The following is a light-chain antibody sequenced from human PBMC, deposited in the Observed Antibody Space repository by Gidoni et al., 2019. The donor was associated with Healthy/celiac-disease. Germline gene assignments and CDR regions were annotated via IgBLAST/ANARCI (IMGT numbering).Light chain of an antibody. J-gene: IGLJ2*01. V-gene: IGLV3-1*01. CDR1: KLGDKY. CDR2: QDS. CDR3: QAWDSSVV. Sequence: SPELTQPPSVSVSPGQTASITCSGDKLGDKYACWYQQKPGQSPVLVIYQDSKRPSGIPERFSGSNSGNTATLTISGTQAMDEADYYCQAWDSSVVFGGGTKLTVL.